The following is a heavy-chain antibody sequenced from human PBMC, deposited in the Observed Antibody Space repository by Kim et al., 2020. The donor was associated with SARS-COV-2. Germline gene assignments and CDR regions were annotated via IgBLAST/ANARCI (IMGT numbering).Heavy chain of an antibody. V-gene: IGHV4-39*01. Sequence: PSLRGRVTISVDTSKNQFSLKLSSVTAADTAVYYCARPTQSVVVAWFDPWGQGTLVTVSS. CDR3: ARPTQSVVVAWFDP. J-gene: IGHJ5*02. D-gene: IGHD2-15*01.